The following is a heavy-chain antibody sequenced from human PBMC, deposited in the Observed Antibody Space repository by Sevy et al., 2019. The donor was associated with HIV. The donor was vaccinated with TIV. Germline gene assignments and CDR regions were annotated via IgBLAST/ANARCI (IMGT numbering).Heavy chain of an antibody. CDR3: ARADRSGQLLSGMDV. Sequence: GGSLRLSCGVSGFTFSSYSMNWVRQAPGKGLEWVSYIRSTSYTIYYADSMKGRFTISRDNAKNSVHLQMNSRRAEDTAVYYCARADRSGQLLSGMDVWGKGTTVTVS. J-gene: IGHJ6*04. D-gene: IGHD2-2*01. CDR1: GFTFSSYS. CDR2: IRSTSYTI. V-gene: IGHV3-48*01.